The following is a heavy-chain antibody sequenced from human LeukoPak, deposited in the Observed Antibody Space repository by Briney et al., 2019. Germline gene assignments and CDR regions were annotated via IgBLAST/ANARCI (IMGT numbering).Heavy chain of an antibody. CDR2: IRYDGSNK. CDR1: GYSFSSYG. CDR3: AKSGGSYSDDAFDI. Sequence: GGSLRLSCAASGYSFSSYGMHWVRQAPGKGLEWVTFIRYDGSNKYYADSVKGRFTISRDNSKNTLYLQMNSLRAEDTAVYYCAKSGGSYSDDAFDIWGQGTMVTVSS. V-gene: IGHV3-30*02. J-gene: IGHJ3*02. D-gene: IGHD1-26*01.